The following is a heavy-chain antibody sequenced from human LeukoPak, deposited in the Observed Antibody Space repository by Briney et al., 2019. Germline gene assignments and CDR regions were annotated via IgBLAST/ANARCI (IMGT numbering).Heavy chain of an antibody. CDR3: ALRGYCSSTSCHATIDY. CDR2: IYYSGNT. Sequence: SETLPLTCTVSGGSISSYYWSWIRQPPGKGLEWIGYIYYSGNTNYNPSLKSRVSISVDTAKNQFSLRLSSVTAADTAVYYCALRGYCSSTSCHATIDYWGQGTLVTVSS. V-gene: IGHV4-59*08. J-gene: IGHJ4*02. CDR1: GGSISSYY. D-gene: IGHD2-2*01.